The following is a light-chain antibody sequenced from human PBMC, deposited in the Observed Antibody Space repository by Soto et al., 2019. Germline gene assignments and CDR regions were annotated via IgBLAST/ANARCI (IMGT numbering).Light chain of an antibody. V-gene: IGLV2-11*01. J-gene: IGLJ2*01. Sequence: QSALTQPRSVSGSPGQSVTISCTGTSSDVGTYEFVSWYQHHPGKAPKLMIYDVRKRPSGVPDRFSGSKSGTTASLTISGLQAEDEADYYCCSYAGTYTFVFGGGTKLTVL. CDR3: CSYAGTYTFV. CDR1: SSDVGTYEF. CDR2: DVR.